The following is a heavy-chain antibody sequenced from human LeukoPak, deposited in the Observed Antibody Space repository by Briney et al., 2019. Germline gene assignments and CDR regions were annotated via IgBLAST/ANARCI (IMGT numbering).Heavy chain of an antibody. Sequence: ASVKLSCKASGYTFTGYYLHWVRQAPGQGLERMGWINPNSGGTNYAQKFQGRVTMTRDTSISTAYMELSRLRSDDTAVYYCARTYCSSTSCYIYVMDVWGQGTTVTASS. CDR1: GYTFTGYY. V-gene: IGHV1-2*02. J-gene: IGHJ6*02. D-gene: IGHD2-2*02. CDR3: ARTYCSSTSCYIYVMDV. CDR2: INPNSGGT.